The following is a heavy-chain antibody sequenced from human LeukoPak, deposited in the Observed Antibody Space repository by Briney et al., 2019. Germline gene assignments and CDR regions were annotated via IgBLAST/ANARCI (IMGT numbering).Heavy chain of an antibody. CDR3: AKAAFWSHFDY. J-gene: IGHJ4*02. CDR2: LSGSGGST. V-gene: IGHV3-23*01. CDR1: GFTFSSYA. D-gene: IGHD3-3*01. Sequence: TGGSLRLSCAASGFTFSSYAMSWVRQAPGKGLEWVSSLSGSGGSTHYADSVRGRFTISRDNSKNTLYLQVSSLRAEDTAVYYCAKAAFWSHFDYWGQGTLVTVSS.